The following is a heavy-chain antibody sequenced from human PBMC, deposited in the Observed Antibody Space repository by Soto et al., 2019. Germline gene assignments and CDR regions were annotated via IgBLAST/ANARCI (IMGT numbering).Heavy chain of an antibody. CDR2: ISYDGSNK. Sequence: PGGSLRLSCAASGFTFSSYAMHWVRQAPGKGLEWVAVISYDGSNKYYADSVKGRFTISRDNSKNTLYLQMNSLRDEDTAVYYCARDFSAWWVGMDVWGQGTTVTVSS. CDR1: GFTFSSYA. V-gene: IGHV3-30-3*01. D-gene: IGHD6-19*01. CDR3: ARDFSAWWVGMDV. J-gene: IGHJ6*02.